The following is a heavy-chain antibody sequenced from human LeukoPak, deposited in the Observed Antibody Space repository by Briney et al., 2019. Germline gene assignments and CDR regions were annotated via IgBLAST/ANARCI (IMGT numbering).Heavy chain of an antibody. CDR1: EFTFSNYW. J-gene: IGHJ4*02. V-gene: IGHV3-7*01. CDR2: INGDGSEK. CDR3: RRGHYSDFLN. Sequence: GGSLRLSCAASEFTFSNYWMNWVRQAPGEGLEWVANINGDGSEKKYVDSVKGRFTISRDNAKNSLYLQMSSLRAEDTAVYYCRRGHYSDFLNWGQGTLVTVAS. D-gene: IGHD1-26*01.